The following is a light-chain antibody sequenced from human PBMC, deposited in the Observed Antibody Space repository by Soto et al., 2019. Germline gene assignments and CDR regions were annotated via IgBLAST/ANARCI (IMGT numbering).Light chain of an antibody. V-gene: IGKV3-15*01. J-gene: IGKJ3*01. Sequence: EIVMTQSPATLSVSPGDTAILSCRASQSVSTNLAWYQQKPGRAPRLLIYGASTRATDIPARFTGSGSGTEFTLTISSLQSEDFTVYYCQEYNDWPLFTFGPGTRVDFK. CDR3: QEYNDWPLFT. CDR1: QSVSTN. CDR2: GAS.